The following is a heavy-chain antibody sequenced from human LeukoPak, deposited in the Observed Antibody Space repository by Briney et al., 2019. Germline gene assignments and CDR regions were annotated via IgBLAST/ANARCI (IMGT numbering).Heavy chain of an antibody. D-gene: IGHD7-27*01. CDR2: ISGSGGST. J-gene: IGHJ4*02. Sequence: PGGSLRLSCVASGVTLSNYAMSWARQAPGKGLEWVSAISGSGGSTYYADSVKGRFTISRDNSKNTLYLQMNSLRAEDTAVYYCAKEPNWAFFDYWGQGTLVAVSS. V-gene: IGHV3-23*01. CDR1: GVTLSNYA. CDR3: AKEPNWAFFDY.